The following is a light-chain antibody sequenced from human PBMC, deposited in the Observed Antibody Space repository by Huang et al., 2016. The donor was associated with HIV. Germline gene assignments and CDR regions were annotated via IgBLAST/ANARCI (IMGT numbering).Light chain of an antibody. CDR3: QQLSAYPLS. J-gene: IGKJ3*01. Sequence: QLTQSPSSLSASIGDRVTIACRASHDINTYLAWYQQKPGRAPKLLIYDASTLQTWVPSRFRGFGSGTAFSRTITSLQPDDFAVYYCQQLSAYPLSFGPGTTVD. V-gene: IGKV1-9*01. CDR1: HDINTY. CDR2: DAS.